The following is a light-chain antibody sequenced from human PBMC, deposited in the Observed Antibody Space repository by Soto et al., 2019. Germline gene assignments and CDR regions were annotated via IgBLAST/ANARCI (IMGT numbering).Light chain of an antibody. J-gene: IGLJ2*01. CDR3: SSYAGGNIVV. CDR2: EVS. CDR1: SSDVGDYNY. Sequence: QSVLTQPPSASGSPGQSVTISCTGTSSDVGDYNYVSWYQQHPGKAPKLMIYEVSKRPSGVPDRFSGSKSGNTASLTVSGLQAEDEADYYCSSYAGGNIVVFGGGTKLTVL. V-gene: IGLV2-8*01.